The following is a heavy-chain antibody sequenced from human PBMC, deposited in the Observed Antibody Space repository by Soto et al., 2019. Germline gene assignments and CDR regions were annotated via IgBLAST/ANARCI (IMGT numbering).Heavy chain of an antibody. CDR2: IWYDGSNK. V-gene: IGHV3-33*01. J-gene: IGHJ4*02. CDR1: GFTFSSYG. Sequence: GGSLRLSCAASGFTFSSYGMHWVRQAPGKGLEWVAVIWYDGSNKYYADSVKGRFTISRDNSKNTLYLQMNSLRAEDTAVYYCARESGAQWLANYFDYWGQGTLVTVSS. D-gene: IGHD6-19*01. CDR3: ARESGAQWLANYFDY.